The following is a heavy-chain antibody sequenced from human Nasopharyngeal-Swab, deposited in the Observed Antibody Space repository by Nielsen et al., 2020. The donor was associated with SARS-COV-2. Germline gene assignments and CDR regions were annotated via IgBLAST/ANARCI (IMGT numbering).Heavy chain of an antibody. D-gene: IGHD3-3*01. CDR2: ISYDGSKK. CDR1: DITFSSYV. Sequence: SCAASDITFSSYVMYWLRQAPGKRQEWVAVISYDGSKKYYADSVRGRFTITRNNSKNTLYLQMNRLSAEDTAVYYCAKRSDYDFWSGGLYYYYYGMDVWGQGTTVTVSS. CDR3: AKRSDYDFWSGGLYYYYYGMDV. V-gene: IGHV3-30*18. J-gene: IGHJ6*02.